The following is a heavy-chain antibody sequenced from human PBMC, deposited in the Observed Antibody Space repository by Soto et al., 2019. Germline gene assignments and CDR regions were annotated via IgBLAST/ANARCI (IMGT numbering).Heavy chain of an antibody. Sequence: PGGSLRLSCAASGFTFDDYAMHWVRQAPGKGLEWVSGISWNSGSIGYADSVKGRFTISRDNAKNSLYLQMNSLRAEDTALYYCAKPLGAAAGLSFDYWGQGTLVTVSS. CDR2: ISWNSGSI. J-gene: IGHJ4*02. D-gene: IGHD6-13*01. CDR1: GFTFDDYA. CDR3: AKPLGAAAGLSFDY. V-gene: IGHV3-9*01.